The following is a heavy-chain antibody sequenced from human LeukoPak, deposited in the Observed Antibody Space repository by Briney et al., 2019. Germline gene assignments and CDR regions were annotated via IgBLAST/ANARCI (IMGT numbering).Heavy chain of an antibody. Sequence: PGGSLRLSCAASGFTFSSYAMSWVRQAPGKGLEWVSAISGSGGSTYYADSVKGRFTISRDNSKNTLYLQMNSLRAEDTAVYYCSTSPSFGSSWYQFNYWGQGTLVTVSS. J-gene: IGHJ4*02. CDR3: STSPSFGSSWYQFNY. CDR2: ISGSGGST. CDR1: GFTFSSYA. D-gene: IGHD6-13*01. V-gene: IGHV3-23*01.